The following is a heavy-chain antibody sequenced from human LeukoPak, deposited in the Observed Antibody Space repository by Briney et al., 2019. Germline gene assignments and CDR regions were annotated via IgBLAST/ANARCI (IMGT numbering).Heavy chain of an antibody. CDR1: GDSVSSNRVT. Sequence: SQTLSLTCAISGDSVSSNRVTWNWSRQSPSRGLEWLGRTYYRSKWLNDYVESVKNRLTINPDTSKNQFSLQLTSVTPEDTAVYYCARYSKSSDRDFDYWGQGTQATVSS. D-gene: IGHD6-6*01. V-gene: IGHV6-1*01. J-gene: IGHJ4*02. CDR3: ARYSKSSDRDFDY. CDR2: TYYRSKWLN.